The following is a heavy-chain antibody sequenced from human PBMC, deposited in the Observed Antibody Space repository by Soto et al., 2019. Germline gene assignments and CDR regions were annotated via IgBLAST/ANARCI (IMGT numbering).Heavy chain of an antibody. J-gene: IGHJ3*02. Sequence: GSMRLPCAPSGFTFSSPAMSWVRNPPRKGLESVSAISGSGGRTYYADSVKGWFTISRDNSKNTLYLQMHSLRAEHTAVYYCATDRGLLRSSDAFGIWGQGTMVTVSS. CDR2: ISGSGGRT. D-gene: IGHD1-26*01. V-gene: IGHV3-23*01. CDR1: GFTFSSPA. CDR3: ATDRGLLRSSDAFGI.